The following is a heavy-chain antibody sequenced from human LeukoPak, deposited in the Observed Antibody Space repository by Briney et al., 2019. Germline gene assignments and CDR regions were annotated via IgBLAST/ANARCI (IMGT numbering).Heavy chain of an antibody. CDR1: GGSFSGYY. CDR2: IYTSGST. CDR3: ARGQYDILTGYYLIDY. J-gene: IGHJ4*02. V-gene: IGHV4-59*10. Sequence: SETLSLTCAVYGGSFSGYYWSWIRQPAGKGLEWIGRIYTSGSTNYNPSLKSRVTMSVDTSKNQFSLKLSSVTAADTAVYYCARGQYDILTGYYLIDYWGQGTLVTVSS. D-gene: IGHD3-9*01.